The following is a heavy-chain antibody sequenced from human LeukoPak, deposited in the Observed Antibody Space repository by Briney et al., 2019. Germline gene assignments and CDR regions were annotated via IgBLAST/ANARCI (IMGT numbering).Heavy chain of an antibody. V-gene: IGHV3-48*04. D-gene: IGHD3-16*01. J-gene: IGHJ4*02. CDR2: IATSSSTI. CDR1: GFTFSTYT. Sequence: GGSLRLSCAASGFTFSTYTMNWVRQPPGKGLEWVSNIATSSSTIYYADSVKGRFTISRDNAKNSLYLQMNSLTAEDTAVYYCARVTLGTYYFDYWGQGTLVTVSS. CDR3: ARVTLGTYYFDY.